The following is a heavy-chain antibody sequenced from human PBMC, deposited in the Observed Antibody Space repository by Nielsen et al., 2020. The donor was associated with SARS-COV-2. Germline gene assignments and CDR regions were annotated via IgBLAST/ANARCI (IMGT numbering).Heavy chain of an antibody. Sequence: SLKISCAASGFTFDDYAMHWVRQAPGKGLEWVSGISWNSGSIGYADSVKGRFTISRDNAKNSLYLQMNSLRAEDTALYYCAKDMGIVVVPAAPGWYYYGMDVWGQGTTVTVSS. CDR3: AKDMGIVVVPAAPGWYYYGMDV. CDR1: GFTFDDYA. D-gene: IGHD2-2*01. V-gene: IGHV3-9*01. CDR2: ISWNSGSI. J-gene: IGHJ6*02.